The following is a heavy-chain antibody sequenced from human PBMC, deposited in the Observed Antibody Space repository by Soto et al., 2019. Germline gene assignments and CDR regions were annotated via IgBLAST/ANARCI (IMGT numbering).Heavy chain of an antibody. V-gene: IGHV1-2*02. Sequence: QVQLVQSGAEVKKPGASVKVSCKASGYTFTGYYMHWVRQAPGQGLEWMGWINPNSGGTNYAQKFQGRVTMTRDTSISTAYMELSRLRSDDTAVYYCAREEIGLRGPYRGMDVWGQGTTVTVSS. CDR3: AREEIGLRGPYRGMDV. CDR1: GYTFTGYY. D-gene: IGHD5-12*01. CDR2: INPNSGGT. J-gene: IGHJ6*02.